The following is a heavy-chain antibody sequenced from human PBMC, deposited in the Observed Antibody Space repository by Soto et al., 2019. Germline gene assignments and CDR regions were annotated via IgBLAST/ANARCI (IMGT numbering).Heavy chain of an antibody. CDR3: AREGEYYYDSSGYYYNWFDP. D-gene: IGHD3-22*01. CDR2: IIPIFGTA. Sequence: QVQLVQSGAEVKKPGSSVKVSCKASGGTFSSYAISWVRQAPGQGLEWMGGIIPIFGTANYAQKFQGRVTSTADESXNTIYXXLSSLRSEDTAVYYCAREGEYYYDSSGYYYNWFDPWGQGTLVTVSS. V-gene: IGHV1-69*12. CDR1: GGTFSSYA. J-gene: IGHJ5*02.